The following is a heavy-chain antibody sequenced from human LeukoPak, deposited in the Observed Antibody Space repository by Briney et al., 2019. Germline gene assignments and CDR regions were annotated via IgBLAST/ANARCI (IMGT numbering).Heavy chain of an antibody. CDR2: VYHGGNT. D-gene: IGHD2/OR15-2a*01. Sequence: PSETLSLTCSVSGYSISNGYYWGWIRQPPGKGLEFIGSVYHGGNTYYKASLKSRVTISLDTSKNQVSLRLSSVTAADTAVYYCARDPDPDDYLNDYWGQGTLVTVSS. V-gene: IGHV4-38-2*02. J-gene: IGHJ4*02. CDR1: GYSISNGYY. CDR3: ARDPDPDDYLNDY.